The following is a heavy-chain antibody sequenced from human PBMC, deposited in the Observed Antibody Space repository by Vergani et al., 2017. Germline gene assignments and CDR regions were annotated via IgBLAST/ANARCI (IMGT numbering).Heavy chain of an antibody. V-gene: IGHV3-21*01. D-gene: IGHD6-13*01. Sequence: EVQLLESGGGLVQPGGSLRLSCAASGFTFSSYAMSWVRQAPGKGLEWVSSISSSSSYIYYADSVKGRFTISRDNAKNSLYLQMNSLRAEDTAVYYCAREGIAATGDYWGQGTLVTVSS. CDR2: ISSSSSYI. CDR1: GFTFSSYA. J-gene: IGHJ4*02. CDR3: AREGIAATGDY.